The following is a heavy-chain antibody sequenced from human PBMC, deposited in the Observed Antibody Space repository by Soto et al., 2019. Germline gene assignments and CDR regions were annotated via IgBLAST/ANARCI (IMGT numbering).Heavy chain of an antibody. D-gene: IGHD1-26*01. CDR3: TRDWTGGSYYF. Sequence: SLRLSCAASGFTFSHYEMSWVRQAPGKGPEWVSYISESGSTTYYADSVRGRFTISRDNAKDSLYLQMNSLRAEDTALYYCTRDWTGGSYYFWGQGTLVTVSS. CDR1: GFTFSHYE. CDR2: ISESGSTT. V-gene: IGHV3-48*03. J-gene: IGHJ4*02.